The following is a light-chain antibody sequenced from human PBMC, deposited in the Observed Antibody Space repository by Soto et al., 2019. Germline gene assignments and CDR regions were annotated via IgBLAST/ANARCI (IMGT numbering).Light chain of an antibody. CDR3: QQYDKWPYT. CDR2: GAF. J-gene: IGKJ2*01. CDR1: QIVGSN. Sequence: EIVLTQSPVTVSVSPGERATLSCRTSQIVGSNLAWYQQKPGQAPRLLMYGAFIRAPGFPVRFRGTGSGSEFTLTISSLQSEDGALCYCQQYDKWPYTFGQGTTLEIK. V-gene: IGKV3-15*01.